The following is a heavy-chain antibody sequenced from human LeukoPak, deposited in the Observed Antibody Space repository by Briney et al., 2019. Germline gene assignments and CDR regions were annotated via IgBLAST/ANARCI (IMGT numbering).Heavy chain of an antibody. V-gene: IGHV3-30-3*01. CDR1: GFTFRGHA. Sequence: GALRPFLSAPGFTFRGHANHLVRQASGKGLEWVAVISYDGSNKYYADSVKGRFTISRDNSNNTLYLQMNSLRAEDTAVYYCARAPPLDYWGQGTLVTVSS. CDR3: ARAPPLDY. J-gene: IGHJ4*02. CDR2: ISYDGSNK.